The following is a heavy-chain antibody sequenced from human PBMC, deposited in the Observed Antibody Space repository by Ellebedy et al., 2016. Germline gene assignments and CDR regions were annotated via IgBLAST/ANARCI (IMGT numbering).Heavy chain of an antibody. D-gene: IGHD5-18*01. Sequence: GGSLRLSCAASGFTFSSYGMHWVRQAPGKGLEWVAVIWYDGSNKYYADSVKGRFTISRDNSKNTLYLQMNSLRAEDTAVYYCARAGGYSYGYYGMDVWGQGTTVTVSS. CDR1: GFTFSSYG. V-gene: IGHV3-33*01. CDR2: IWYDGSNK. CDR3: ARAGGYSYGYYGMDV. J-gene: IGHJ6*02.